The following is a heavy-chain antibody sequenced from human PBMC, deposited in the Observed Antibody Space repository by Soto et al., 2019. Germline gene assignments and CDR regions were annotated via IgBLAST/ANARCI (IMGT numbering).Heavy chain of an antibody. J-gene: IGHJ5*02. D-gene: IGHD1-26*01. CDR3: AIYNGRWLHLSLFDP. CDR2: IYYSGST. CDR1: GGSISSGGYY. Sequence: KLSLTWTVSGGSISSGGYYWSWIRQHPGKGLEWIGYIYYSGSTYYNPSLKSRVTISVDTSKNQFSLKLSSVTAADTAVYYCAIYNGRWLHLSLFDPPGQGTPVTASA. V-gene: IGHV4-31*02.